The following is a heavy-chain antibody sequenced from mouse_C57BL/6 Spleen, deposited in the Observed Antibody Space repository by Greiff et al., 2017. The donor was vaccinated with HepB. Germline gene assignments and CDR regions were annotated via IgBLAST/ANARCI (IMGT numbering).Heavy chain of an antibody. CDR3: TRDGYYVNWYFDV. D-gene: IGHD2-3*01. CDR2: IDPENGDT. J-gene: IGHJ1*03. CDR1: GFNIKDDY. V-gene: IGHV14-4*01. Sequence: EVQLQQSGAELVRPGASVKLFCTASGFNIKDDYMHWVKQRPEQGLEWIGWIDPENGDTEYASKFQGKATITADTSSNTAYLQLSSLTSEDTAVYYCTRDGYYVNWYFDVWGTGTTVTVSS.